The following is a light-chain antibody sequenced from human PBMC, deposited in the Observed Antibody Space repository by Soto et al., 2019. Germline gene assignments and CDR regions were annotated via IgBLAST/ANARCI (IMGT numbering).Light chain of an antibody. J-gene: IGKJ1*01. CDR3: QQYGSLPRT. CDR2: GAS. Sequence: EIVLTQFPGTLSLSPGERATLSCRASQSVSSSYLAWYQQKPGQAPRLLIYGASSRATGIPDRFSGSGSGTDFTLTISRLEPEDFAVYYCQQYGSLPRTFGQGTEVEIK. V-gene: IGKV3-20*01. CDR1: QSVSSSY.